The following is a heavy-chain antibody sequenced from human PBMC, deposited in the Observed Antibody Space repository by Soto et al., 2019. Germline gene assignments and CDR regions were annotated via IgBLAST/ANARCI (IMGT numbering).Heavy chain of an antibody. CDR2: IFHTGST. Sequence: QVQLQESGPGRVKSSGTLSLTCGVSGDSISSSKWWSWVRQPPGKGLEWIGDIFHTGSTNYNPSLNSRVTISIDKSKNQFSRRLSSVTAADTAVYYCAYSTGWYRIDNWGQGSLVTVSS. CDR3: AYSTGWYRIDN. J-gene: IGHJ4*02. V-gene: IGHV4-4*02. CDR1: GDSISSSKW. D-gene: IGHD6-19*01.